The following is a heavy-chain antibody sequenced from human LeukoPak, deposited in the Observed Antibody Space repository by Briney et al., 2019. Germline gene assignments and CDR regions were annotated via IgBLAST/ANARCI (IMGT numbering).Heavy chain of an antibody. D-gene: IGHD5-18*01. J-gene: IGHJ4*02. CDR1: GFTFSSCS. Sequence: GGSLRLSCAASGFTFSSCSMNWVRQAPGKGLEWVSSISSSSSYIYYADSVKGRFTISRDNAKNSLYLQMNSLRAEDTAVYYCAGGTTWIQLWSFDYWGQGTLVTVSS. V-gene: IGHV3-21*01. CDR3: AGGTTWIQLWSFDY. CDR2: ISSSSSYI.